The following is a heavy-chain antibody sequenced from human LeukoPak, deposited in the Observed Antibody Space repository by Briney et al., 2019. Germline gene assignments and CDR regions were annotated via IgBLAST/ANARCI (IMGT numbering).Heavy chain of an antibody. CDR3: ARGEDCGGDCYPYYFDY. J-gene: IGHJ4*02. CDR1: GGTFSSYA. V-gene: IGHV1-18*01. Sequence: GASVKVSCKASGGTFSSYAISWVRQAPGQGLEWMGWISAYTGNTNYARNLQGRVTMTADTATSTAYMELRSLRSDDTAVYYCARGEDCGGDCYPYYFDYWGQGTLVTVSS. D-gene: IGHD2-21*02. CDR2: ISAYTGNT.